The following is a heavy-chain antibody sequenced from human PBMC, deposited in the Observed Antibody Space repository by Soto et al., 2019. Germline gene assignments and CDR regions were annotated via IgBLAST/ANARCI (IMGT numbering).Heavy chain of an antibody. CDR3: AHRRSDYVGAWDGGWCDP. CDR2: IYWDDDK. D-gene: IGHD3-10*02. CDR1: GFSLSTSGVG. Sequence: QITLKESGPPLVTPTQTLTLTCTFSGFSLSTSGVGVGWIRQPPGKALQWLAFIYWDDDKRYSPSLKNTLTITKDTSKNQVVLTMTNVDPVDTATYFCAHRRSDYVGAWDGGWCDPWGQGTLVTVS. V-gene: IGHV2-5*02. J-gene: IGHJ5*02.